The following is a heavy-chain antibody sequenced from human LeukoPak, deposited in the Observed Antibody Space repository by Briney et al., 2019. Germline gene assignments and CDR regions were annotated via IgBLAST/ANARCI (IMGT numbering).Heavy chain of an antibody. J-gene: IGHJ4*02. D-gene: IGHD1-26*01. CDR3: ARDPYSGSYYGFDY. V-gene: IGHV1-46*01. CDR2: INPSGGST. Sequence: ASVKVSCKASGYILTSHYMHWVRQAPGQGLEWMGIINPSGGSTNYAQKFQGRVTMTRDTSTSTVYMELSSLRSEDTAVYYCARDPYSGSYYGFDYWGQGTLVTVSS. CDR1: GYILTSHY.